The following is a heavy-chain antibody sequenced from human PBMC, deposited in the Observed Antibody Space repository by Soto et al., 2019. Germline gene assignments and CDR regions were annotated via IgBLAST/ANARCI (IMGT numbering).Heavy chain of an antibody. V-gene: IGHV4-59*01. CDR3: ARGDSSGYYPIPNWFDP. Sequence: SETLSLTCTVSGGSISSYYWSWIRQPPGKGLEWIGYIYYSGSTNYNPSLKSRVTISVDTSKNQFSLKLSSVTAADTAVYYCARGDSSGYYPIPNWFDPWGQGTLVTVSS. J-gene: IGHJ5*02. CDR1: GGSISSYY. CDR2: IYYSGST. D-gene: IGHD3-22*01.